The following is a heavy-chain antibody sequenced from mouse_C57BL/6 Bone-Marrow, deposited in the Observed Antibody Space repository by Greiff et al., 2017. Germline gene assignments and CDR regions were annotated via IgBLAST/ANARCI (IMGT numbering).Heavy chain of an antibody. CDR3: ARSVDCNWYAMDY. Sequence: QVQLQQPGAELVKPGASVKMSCKASGYTFTSYWMNWVKQRPGRGLEWIGRIDPNSGGPKYNEKFKSKATLTVDKSSSTAYMQLSILTSEDSAVYYCARSVDCNWYAMDYWGQGTSVTVSS. CDR1: GYTFTSYW. V-gene: IGHV1-72*01. CDR2: IDPNSGGP. J-gene: IGHJ4*01. D-gene: IGHD4-1*02.